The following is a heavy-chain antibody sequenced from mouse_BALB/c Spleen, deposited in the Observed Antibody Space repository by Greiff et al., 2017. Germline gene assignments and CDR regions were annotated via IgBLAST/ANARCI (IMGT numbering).Heavy chain of an antibody. CDR3: APHYYGSSYPFAY. Sequence: LQESGAELVKPGASVKLSCTASGFNIKDPYLHWVKQRPEQGLEWIGRIDPANGNTKYAPKFQGKATITADPSSNTAYLQLSSLTSEDTAVYYCAPHYYGSSYPFAYWGQGTLVTVSA. V-gene: IGHV14-3*02. D-gene: IGHD1-1*01. J-gene: IGHJ3*01. CDR2: IDPANGNT. CDR1: GFNIKDPY.